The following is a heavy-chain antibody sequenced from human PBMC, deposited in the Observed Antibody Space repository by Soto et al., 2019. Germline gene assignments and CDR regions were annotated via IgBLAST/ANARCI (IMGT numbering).Heavy chain of an antibody. J-gene: IGHJ6*02. CDR2: ISYDGSHK. CDR1: GFTFSSYA. CDR3: GTDPGAIYYSYAMGL. V-gene: IGHV3-30*07. Sequence: QVQLVESGRGVVQPGTSLRLSCVASGFTFSSYAIHWVRQVPGKGLEWVALISYDGSHKYYEDSVKGRFTISRDNSKNTLFLQMNSLRAEDTAVYYCGTDPGAIYYSYAMGLWGQGTTVTVSS. D-gene: IGHD3-10*01.